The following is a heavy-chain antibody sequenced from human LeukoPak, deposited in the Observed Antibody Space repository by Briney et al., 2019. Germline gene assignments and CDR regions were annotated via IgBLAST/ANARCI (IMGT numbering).Heavy chain of an antibody. CDR1: GFSSSNYG. Sequence: GGSLRLSCAASGFSSSNYGMHWVRQAPGKGLEYVSAISSNGGSTYYANSVKGRFTISRDNSKNTVFLQMGSLRAEDMAVYYCAREDWGSFDYWGQGTLVTVSS. D-gene: IGHD7-27*01. V-gene: IGHV3-64*01. J-gene: IGHJ4*02. CDR2: ISSNGGST. CDR3: AREDWGSFDY.